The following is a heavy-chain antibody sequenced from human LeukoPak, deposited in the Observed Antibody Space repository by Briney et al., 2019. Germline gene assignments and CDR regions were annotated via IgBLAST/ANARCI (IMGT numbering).Heavy chain of an antibody. D-gene: IGHD6-13*01. CDR1: GLTFSSYW. CDR2: IKQDGSEK. CDR3: ARVSSSWPKTYFDY. Sequence: GGSLRLSCAASGLTFSSYWMSWVRQAPGKGLEWVANIKQDGSEKYYVDSVKGRFTVSRDNAKNSLYLQMNSLRAEDTAVYYCARVSSSWPKTYFDYWGQGTLVTVSS. J-gene: IGHJ4*02. V-gene: IGHV3-7*01.